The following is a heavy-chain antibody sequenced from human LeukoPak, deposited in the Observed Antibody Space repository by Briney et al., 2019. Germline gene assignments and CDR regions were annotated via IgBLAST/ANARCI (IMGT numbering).Heavy chain of an antibody. J-gene: IGHJ4*02. D-gene: IGHD3-10*01. CDR1: GFTVSSNY. CDR3: ARDSMASGSLFDY. Sequence: GGSLRLSCAASGFTVSSNYMSWVRQAPGKGLEWVSVIYSGGSTYYADSVKGRFTISRDNSKNTLYLQMNSQRAEDTAVYYCARDSMASGSLFDYWGQGTLVTVSS. V-gene: IGHV3-66*01. CDR2: IYSGGST.